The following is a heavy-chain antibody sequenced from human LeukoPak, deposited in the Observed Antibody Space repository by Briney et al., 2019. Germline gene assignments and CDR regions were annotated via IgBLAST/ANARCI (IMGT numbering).Heavy chain of an antibody. CDR2: TYYRSKWYH. V-gene: IGHV6-1*01. Sequence: SQTLSLTCAISGDSVSSNSAAWNWITQSPSRGLEWLGRTYYRSKWYHGYAVSVKSRITISPDTSKNRFSLQLNSVTPEDTAVYYCARSFDGYVDYWGQGTLVTVSS. D-gene: IGHD3-9*01. CDR3: ARSFDGYVDY. J-gene: IGHJ4*02. CDR1: GDSVSSNSAA.